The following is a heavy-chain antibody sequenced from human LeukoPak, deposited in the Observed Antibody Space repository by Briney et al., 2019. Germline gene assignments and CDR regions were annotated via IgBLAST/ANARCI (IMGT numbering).Heavy chain of an antibody. CDR2: IYYNGKT. J-gene: IGHJ6*03. CDR1: GGSISSSSYY. Sequence: PSEPLSLTCAVSGGSISSSSYYWGWIRKPPGKGLEWIGSIYYNGKTYYNPSLKSRITISVDTSKNQFSLKVSSVTAADTAVYYCARAVDYYYYYMDVWGKGTTVTVSS. V-gene: IGHV4-39*02. D-gene: IGHD4-23*01. CDR3: ARAVDYYYYYMDV.